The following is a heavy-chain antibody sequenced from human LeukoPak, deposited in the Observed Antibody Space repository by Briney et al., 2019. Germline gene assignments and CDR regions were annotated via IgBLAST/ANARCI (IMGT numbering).Heavy chain of an antibody. V-gene: IGHV4-34*01. CDR1: GGSFSGYY. J-gene: IGHJ4*02. CDR2: INHSGST. Sequence: SETLSLTCAVYGGSFSGYYWSWIRQPPGKGLEWIGEINHSGSTNYNPSLKSRVTISVDTSKDQFSLKLSSVTAADTAVYYCARQAPGYTSGWSLWGQGTLVTVSS. CDR3: ARQAPGYTSGWSL. D-gene: IGHD6-19*01.